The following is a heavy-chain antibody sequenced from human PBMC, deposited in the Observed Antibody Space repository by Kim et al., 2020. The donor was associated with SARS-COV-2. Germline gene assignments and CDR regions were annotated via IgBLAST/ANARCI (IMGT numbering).Heavy chain of an antibody. CDR3: ARGHLPGHITMVRGVPNWFDP. D-gene: IGHD3-10*01. CDR2: INPNSGGT. J-gene: IGHJ5*02. V-gene: IGHV1-2*02. Sequence: ASVKVSCKASGYTFTGYYMHWVRQAPGQGLEWMGWINPNSGGTNYAQKFQGRVTMTRDTSISTAYMELSRLRSDDTAVYYCARGHLPGHITMVRGVPNWFDPWGQGTLVTVSS. CDR1: GYTFTGYY.